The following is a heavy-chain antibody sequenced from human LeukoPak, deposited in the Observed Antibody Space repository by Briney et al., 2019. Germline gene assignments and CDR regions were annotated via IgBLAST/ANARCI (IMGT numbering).Heavy chain of an antibody. J-gene: IGHJ4*02. D-gene: IGHD3-3*01. CDR2: IIPILGIA. CDR3: ARDRGRFLEWLDYFDY. V-gene: IGHV1-69*04. CDR1: GGTFSSYT. Sequence: ASVKVSCTASGGTFSSYTISWVREAPGQGLECMGRIIPILGIANYPQKFQGRVTINADKSTSTAYMQLSSLRAEDTAVYYCARDRGRFLEWLDYFDYWGQGTLVTVSS.